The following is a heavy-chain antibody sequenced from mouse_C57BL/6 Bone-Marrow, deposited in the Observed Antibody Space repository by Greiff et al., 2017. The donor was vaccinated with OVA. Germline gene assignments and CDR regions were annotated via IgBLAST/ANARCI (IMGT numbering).Heavy chain of an antibody. V-gene: IGHV1-19*01. D-gene: IGHD2-2*01. CDR1: GYTFTDYY. J-gene: IGHJ4*01. Sequence: EVQLQQSGPVLVKPGASVKMSCKASGYTFTDYYMNWVKQSHGKSLEWIGVINPYNGGTSYNQKFKGKATLTVDKSSSTAYMELNSLTSEDSAVYYCARLWLRRGYYYAMDYWGQGTSVTVSS. CDR2: INPYNGGT. CDR3: ARLWLRRGYYYAMDY.